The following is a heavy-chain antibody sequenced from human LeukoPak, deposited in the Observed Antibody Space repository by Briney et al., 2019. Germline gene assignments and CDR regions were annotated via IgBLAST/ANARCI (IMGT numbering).Heavy chain of an antibody. J-gene: IGHJ6*03. CDR1: GYSISSGYH. D-gene: IGHD1-26*01. V-gene: IGHV3-21*01. CDR2: ITSSSSYI. CDR3: ARDPYSGSYGAYYYYYMDV. Sequence: PSETLSLTCTVSGYSISSGYHWGWVRQAPGKGLEWVSSITSSSSYIYYADPVKGRFTISRDNAKNSLYLQMNSLRAEDTAVYYCARDPYSGSYGAYYYYYMDVWGKGTTVTISS.